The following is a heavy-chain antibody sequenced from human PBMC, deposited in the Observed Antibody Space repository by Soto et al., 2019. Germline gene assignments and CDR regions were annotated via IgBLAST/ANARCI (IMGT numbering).Heavy chain of an antibody. CDR3: ARVNHGIGGYREYFQH. V-gene: IGHV4-59*01. CDR1: GGSISSYY. D-gene: IGHD3-16*01. J-gene: IGHJ1*01. CDR2: IYYSGST. Sequence: SETLSLTCTVSGGSISSYYWSWIRQPPGKGLEWIGYIYYSGSTNYNPSLKSRVTISVDTSKNQFSLKLSSVTAADTAVYYCARVNHGIGGYREYFQHWGQGTLVTVSS.